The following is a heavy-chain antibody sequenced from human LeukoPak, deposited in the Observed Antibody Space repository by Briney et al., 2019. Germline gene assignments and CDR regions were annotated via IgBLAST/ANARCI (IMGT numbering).Heavy chain of an antibody. CDR2: INSDGSWT. V-gene: IGHV3-74*01. D-gene: IGHD6-13*01. CDR1: GNYW. Sequence: GGSLRLSCAASGNYWMHWVRQAPGKGLVWVSHINSDGSWTSYADSVKGRFTISKDNAKNTVYLQMNSLRAEDTAVYYCAKLARIAAAGTDPSPFDYWGQGTLVTVSS. J-gene: IGHJ4*02. CDR3: AKLARIAAAGTDPSPFDY.